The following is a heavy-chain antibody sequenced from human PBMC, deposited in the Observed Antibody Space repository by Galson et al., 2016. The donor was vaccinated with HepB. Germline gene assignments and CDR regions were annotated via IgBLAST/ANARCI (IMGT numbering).Heavy chain of an antibody. J-gene: IGHJ4*02. D-gene: IGHD3-10*01. V-gene: IGHV3-33*01. CDR2: IWYDGSNK. CDR1: GFTFNNYA. Sequence: SLRLSCAASGFTFNNYAMHWVRQAPGKGLEWVAAIWYDGSNKYYAASVEGRFAISRDNSKNTLFLQMNSRRAEDTAVYYCVRARGSYASGIGHWGQGTLVTVSS. CDR3: VRARGSYASGIGH.